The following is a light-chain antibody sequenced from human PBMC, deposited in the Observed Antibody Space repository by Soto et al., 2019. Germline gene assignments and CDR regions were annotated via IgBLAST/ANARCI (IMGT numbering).Light chain of an antibody. CDR2: DAS. V-gene: IGKV3-11*01. J-gene: IGKJ1*01. CDR3: QQRSNWPT. CDR1: QSVRSY. Sequence: EIVLTQYPATLSLSPGERATLSCRASQSVRSYLAWYQQKPGQAPRLLIYDASNRATGIPARLSGSGSGTEFTLTISSLEPEDSAVYYCQQRSNWPTFGHGTQVDIK.